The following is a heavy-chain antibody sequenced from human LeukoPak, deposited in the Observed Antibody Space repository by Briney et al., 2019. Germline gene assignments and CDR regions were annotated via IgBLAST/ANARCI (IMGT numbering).Heavy chain of an antibody. J-gene: IGHJ4*02. CDR3: ARVNALGQQLVLDY. CDR1: GYTFTGYY. Sequence: ASVKVSCKASGYTFTGYYMHWVRQAPGQGLEWMGWMNPNSGNTGYAQKFQGRVTITRNTSISTAYMELSSLRSEDTAVYYCARVNALGQQLVLDYWGQGTLVTVSS. CDR2: MNPNSGNT. V-gene: IGHV1-8*03. D-gene: IGHD6-13*01.